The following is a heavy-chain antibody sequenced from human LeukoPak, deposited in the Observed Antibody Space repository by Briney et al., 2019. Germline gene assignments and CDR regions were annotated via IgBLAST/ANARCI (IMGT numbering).Heavy chain of an antibody. V-gene: IGHV3-21*04. CDR2: ISSSSSYI. D-gene: IGHD6-13*01. CDR1: GFTFSSYS. CDR3: ARLTAAGTSYYGMDV. J-gene: IGHJ6*02. Sequence: KTGGSLRLSCAASGFTFSSYSMNWVRQAPGKGLEWVSSISSSSSYIYYADSVKGRFTISRDNAKNSLYLQMNSLRAEDTAVYYCARLTAAGTSYYGMDVWGQGTTVTVSS.